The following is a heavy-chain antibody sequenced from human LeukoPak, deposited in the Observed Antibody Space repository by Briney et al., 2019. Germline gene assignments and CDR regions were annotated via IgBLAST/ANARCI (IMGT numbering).Heavy chain of an antibody. D-gene: IGHD6-19*01. J-gene: IGHJ4*02. Sequence: GGSLRLSCAASGFTFSSYSMNWVRQAPGKGLEWVSSISSSSSYIYYADSVKGRFTISRDNAKNSPYLQMNSLRAEDTAVYYCASPYPSGWYFYWGQGTLVTVSS. V-gene: IGHV3-21*01. CDR2: ISSSSSYI. CDR1: GFTFSSYS. CDR3: ASPYPSGWYFY.